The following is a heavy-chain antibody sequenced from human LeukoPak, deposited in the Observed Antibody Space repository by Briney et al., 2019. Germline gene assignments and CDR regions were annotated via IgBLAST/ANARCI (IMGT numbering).Heavy chain of an antibody. J-gene: IGHJ4*02. Sequence: PSETLSLTCTVSGGSISSSSYYWGWIRQPPGKGLEWIGSIYYSGSTYYNPSLKSRVTISVDTSKNQFSLKLSSVTAADTAVYYCARGVVATTFSSRRSYYFDYWGQGTLVTVSS. D-gene: IGHD5-12*01. CDR3: ARGVVATTFSSRRSYYFDY. CDR2: IYYSGST. CDR1: GGSISSSSYY. V-gene: IGHV4-39*01.